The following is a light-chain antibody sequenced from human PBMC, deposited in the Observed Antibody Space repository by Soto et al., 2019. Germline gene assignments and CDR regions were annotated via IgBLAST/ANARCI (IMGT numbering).Light chain of an antibody. CDR2: GAS. J-gene: IGKJ5*01. V-gene: IGKV3-11*01. CDR3: LQSHSTPLT. Sequence: EVVLTQSPATLSLSPGERATLSCRASQNVRTFLDWYQQKPGKAPRVVIFGASLLQSGVPSTFSASGSGTDFTLTISSLRPDDFATYYCLQSHSTPLTFGQGTRLDI. CDR1: QNVRTF.